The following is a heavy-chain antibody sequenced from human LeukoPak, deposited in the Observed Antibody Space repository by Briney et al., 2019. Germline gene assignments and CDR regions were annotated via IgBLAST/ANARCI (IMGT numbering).Heavy chain of an antibody. CDR3: AKDGPSSFYYDSSGYNCFDY. J-gene: IGHJ4*02. CDR1: GFTFSSYA. D-gene: IGHD3-22*01. Sequence: PGGSLRLSCAASGFTFSSYAMSWVRQAPGKGLEWVSAISGSGGSTYYADSVKGRFTISRDNSKNTLYLQMNSLRAEDTALYYCAKDGPSSFYYDSSGYNCFDYWGQGTLVTVSS. CDR2: ISGSGGST. V-gene: IGHV3-23*01.